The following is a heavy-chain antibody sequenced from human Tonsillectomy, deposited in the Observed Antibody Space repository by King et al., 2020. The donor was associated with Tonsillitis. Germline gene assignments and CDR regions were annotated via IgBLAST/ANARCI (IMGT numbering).Heavy chain of an antibody. Sequence: QVQLVESGGGVVQPGRSLRLSCAASGFGFSSFAMQWVRQAPGKGLECVAVVSHDGSSKRYADSVKGRFTISRDNSENTLYLQMNSLRAEDTAVYYCARNYYDGSGRLDSWGQGTLVTVSS. J-gene: IGHJ4*02. CDR1: GFGFSSFA. D-gene: IGHD3-22*01. CDR2: VSHDGSSK. V-gene: IGHV3-30*04. CDR3: ARNYYDGSGRLDS.